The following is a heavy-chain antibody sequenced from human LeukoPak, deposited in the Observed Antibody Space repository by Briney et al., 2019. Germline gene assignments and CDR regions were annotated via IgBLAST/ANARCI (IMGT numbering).Heavy chain of an antibody. CDR3: ARWRTSYDILTGDQRPEYFQH. V-gene: IGHV3-48*03. Sequence: GGSLRLSCAASGFTFSKMNWVRQAPGKGLVWLSYISSSGSTTYYADSVKGRFTISRDNAKNSLYLQMNSLRAEDTAVYYCARWRTSYDILTGDQRPEYFQHWGQGTLVTVSS. D-gene: IGHD3-9*01. CDR1: GFTFSK. CDR2: ISSSGSTT. J-gene: IGHJ1*01.